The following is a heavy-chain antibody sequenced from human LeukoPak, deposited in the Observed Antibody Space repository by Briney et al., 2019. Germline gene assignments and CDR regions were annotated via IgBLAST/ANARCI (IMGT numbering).Heavy chain of an antibody. CDR1: GYTFTGYY. CDR3: ARDRAAAGFFDY. D-gene: IGHD6-13*01. V-gene: IGHV1-2*02. Sequence: ASVKVSCKASGYTFTGYYMHWVRQAPGQGLEWMGWINPNSGGTNYAQKFQGRVTMTRDTSISTAYMELSRLRSDDTAVYYCARDRAAAGFFDYWGQGTLVIVSS. J-gene: IGHJ4*02. CDR2: INPNSGGT.